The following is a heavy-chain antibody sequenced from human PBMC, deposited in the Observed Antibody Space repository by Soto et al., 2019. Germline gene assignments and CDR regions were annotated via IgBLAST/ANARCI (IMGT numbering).Heavy chain of an antibody. D-gene: IGHD3-10*01. V-gene: IGHV2-5*02. CDR2: IFWDDDT. J-gene: IGHJ4*02. Sequence: QITLKESGPTLVKPTETLTVTCTFSGFSLTTPGVGVGWIRQPPGKTLEWLALIFWDDDTRYSPSLKSRVTATKDTSKNQVVLTMTNMDPVDTATYYCARRPYLSAYSFDYWGQGTLVTVSS. CDR1: GFSLTTPGVG. CDR3: ARRPYLSAYSFDY.